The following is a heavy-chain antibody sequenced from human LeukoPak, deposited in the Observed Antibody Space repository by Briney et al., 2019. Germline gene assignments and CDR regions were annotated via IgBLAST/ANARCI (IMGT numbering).Heavy chain of an antibody. CDR1: GFTFSYYG. CDR3: AKGKGIVVVVAATSFDY. D-gene: IGHD2-15*01. V-gene: IGHV3-30*02. Sequence: GGSLRLSCVASGFTFSYYGMHWVRQPRGKGLEWVAFIRYSGNDRYYADSVKGRFSISRDNSKNTLYLQMNSLRAEDTAVYYCAKGKGIVVVVAATSFDYWGQGTLVTVSS. J-gene: IGHJ4*02. CDR2: IRYSGNDR.